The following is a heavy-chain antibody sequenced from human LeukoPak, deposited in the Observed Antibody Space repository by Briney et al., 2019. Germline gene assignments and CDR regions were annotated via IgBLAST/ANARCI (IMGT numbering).Heavy chain of an antibody. CDR3: VRGTGRRTATTFDY. Sequence: GGSLRLSCAASGFTFSSYAMSWVRQAPGKGLEWVSAISGSGGSTYYADSVKGRFTISRDNSKNTLYLQMNSLRAEDTAVYYCVRGTGRRTATTFDYWGQGTLVTVSS. D-gene: IGHD1-1*01. V-gene: IGHV3-23*01. J-gene: IGHJ4*02. CDR1: GFTFSSYA. CDR2: ISGSGGST.